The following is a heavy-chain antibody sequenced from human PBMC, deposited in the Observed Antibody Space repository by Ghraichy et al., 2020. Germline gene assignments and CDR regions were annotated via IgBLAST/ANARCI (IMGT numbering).Heavy chain of an antibody. Sequence: SETLSLTCAVYGTSFSAYYWSWVRQPPGKGLEWIGEINHSGNTNFNPSLKSRVTISVDTSKNQFSLKLKSMTAADTAVYYCATRQGVTWGQGIQVTVSS. CDR3: ATRQGVT. J-gene: IGHJ4*02. V-gene: IGHV4-34*01. D-gene: IGHD2-8*01. CDR2: INHSGNT. CDR1: GTSFSAYY.